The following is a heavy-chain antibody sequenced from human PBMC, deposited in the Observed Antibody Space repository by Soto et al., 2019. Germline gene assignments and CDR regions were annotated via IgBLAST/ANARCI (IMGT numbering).Heavy chain of an antibody. Sequence: GGSLRLSCAASGFTFSSYAMSWVRQAPGKGLEWVSAISGSGGSTYYADSVKGRFTISRDNSKNTLYLQMNSLRAEDTAVYYCAKDRGVVVGETAYYFDYWGQGTLVTVSS. CDR3: AKDRGVVVGETAYYFDY. CDR1: GFTFSSYA. CDR2: ISGSGGST. V-gene: IGHV3-23*01. J-gene: IGHJ4*02. D-gene: IGHD1-26*01.